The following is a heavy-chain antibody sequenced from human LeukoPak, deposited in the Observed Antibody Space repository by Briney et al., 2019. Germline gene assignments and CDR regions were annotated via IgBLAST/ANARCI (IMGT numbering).Heavy chain of an antibody. V-gene: IGHV1-69*13. CDR2: INPIFNIL. J-gene: IGHJ4*02. CDR1: EGTFGAYS. D-gene: IGHD3-10*01. CDR3: AAGRRLGELFFDY. Sequence: GASVKVSCKASEGTFGAYSLDWVRQAPGQGLEWLGGINPIFNILNYAQKFRGRVTITADESTNTAYMDLSSLKYDDTAAYYCAAGRRLGELFFDYWGQGALVTVSS.